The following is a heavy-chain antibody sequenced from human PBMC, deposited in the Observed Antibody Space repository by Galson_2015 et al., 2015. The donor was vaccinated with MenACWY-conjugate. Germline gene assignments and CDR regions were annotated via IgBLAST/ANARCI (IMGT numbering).Heavy chain of an antibody. CDR2: INPSGGST. Sequence: SVKVSCKASGYTFTSYYMHWVRQAPGQGLEWMGIINPSGGSTSYAQKFQGRVTMTRDTSTSTIYMELSSLRSEDTAVYYCARGDCSGGSCYVFDYWGQGTLVTVSS. J-gene: IGHJ4*02. CDR1: GYTFTSYY. CDR3: ARGDCSGGSCYVFDY. V-gene: IGHV1-46*01. D-gene: IGHD2-15*01.